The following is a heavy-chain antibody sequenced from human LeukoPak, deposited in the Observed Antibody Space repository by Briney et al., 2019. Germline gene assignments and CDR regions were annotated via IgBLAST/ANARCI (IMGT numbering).Heavy chain of an antibody. CDR1: GFTVSSNY. CDR2: IYSGGST. Sequence: GGSLRLFCAASGFTVSSNYMSWVRQAPGKGLEWVSVIYSGGSTYYAGSVKGRFTISRDNSKNTLYLQMNSLRAEDTAVYYCAKEGPSGSYGPEDYFDYWGQGTLVTVSS. V-gene: IGHV3-53*01. J-gene: IGHJ4*02. CDR3: AKEGPSGSYGPEDYFDY. D-gene: IGHD1-26*01.